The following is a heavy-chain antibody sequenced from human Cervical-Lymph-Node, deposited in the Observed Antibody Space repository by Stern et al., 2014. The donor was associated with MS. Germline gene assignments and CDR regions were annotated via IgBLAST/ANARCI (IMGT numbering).Heavy chain of an antibody. CDR3: AREGVDYYDSSGTLDY. CDR1: GFTFSSYV. J-gene: IGHJ4*02. CDR2: VSHDGSNK. V-gene: IGHV3-30*04. Sequence: QVQLVESGGGVVQPGRSLRLSCAASGFTFSSYVMHWVRQAPGKGLERVAVVSHDGSNKYYADSVKGQFTVSRDNSKNTLYLQMNSLRAEDTAVYYCAREGVDYYDSSGTLDYWGQGTLVTVSS. D-gene: IGHD3-22*01.